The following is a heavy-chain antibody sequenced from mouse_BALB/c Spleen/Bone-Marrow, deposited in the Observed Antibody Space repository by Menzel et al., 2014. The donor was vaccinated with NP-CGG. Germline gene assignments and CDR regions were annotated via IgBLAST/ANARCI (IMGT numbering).Heavy chain of an antibody. CDR3: ARRGLYYDYDAWFAY. CDR2: IDPANGNT. J-gene: IGHJ3*01. CDR1: GFNIKDTY. V-gene: IGHV14-3*02. Sequence: VHVKQSGAELVKPGASVKLSCTASGFNIKDTYMHWVKQRPGQGLEWIGRIDPANGNTKYDPKFQGKATITADTSSNTAYLQLSSLTSEDTAVYYCARRGLYYDYDAWFAYRGQGTLVTVSA. D-gene: IGHD2-4*01.